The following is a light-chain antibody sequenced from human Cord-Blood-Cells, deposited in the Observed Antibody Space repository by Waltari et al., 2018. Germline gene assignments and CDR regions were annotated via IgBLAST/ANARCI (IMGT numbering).Light chain of an antibody. CDR1: QRVSSN. CDR3: QQYNNWPPKLFTP. Sequence: EIVMTQSPATLSVSPGERATLSCRASQRVSSNLAWYQQKPGQAPRLLIYGASTRATGIPARFSGSGSGTEFTLTISSLQSEDFAVYYCQQYNNWPPKLFTPFGQGTKLEIK. J-gene: IGKJ2*01. CDR2: GAS. V-gene: IGKV3-15*01.